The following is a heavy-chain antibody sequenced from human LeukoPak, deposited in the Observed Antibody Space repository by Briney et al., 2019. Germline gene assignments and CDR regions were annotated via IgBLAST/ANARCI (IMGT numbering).Heavy chain of an antibody. Sequence: KPSETLSLTCTVSGGSISSYYWSRMRQPPGKGLEWIGYIYYTGSTNYNPSLKSRVTISVDTSKSQFSLKLTSVTAADTAVYYCARTSGGTSSGYLYWGPGALVTVSS. J-gene: IGHJ4*02. CDR2: IYYTGST. CDR3: ARTSGGTSSGYLY. V-gene: IGHV4-59*01. CDR1: GGSISSYY. D-gene: IGHD3-22*01.